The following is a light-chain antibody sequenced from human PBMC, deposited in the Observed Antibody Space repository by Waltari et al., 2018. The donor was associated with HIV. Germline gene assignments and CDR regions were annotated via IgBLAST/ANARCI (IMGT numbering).Light chain of an antibody. V-gene: IGKV6-21*02. J-gene: IGKJ1*01. Sequence: ETVLTQSPDFQSVTPKGKVTITCRASQSVGTTLHWYQQKSDQPPKVLIKFASQSISGVPSRFTGSGSGTDFTLTIDSLEPEDAATYYCHQSSILPQTFGQGTRVE. CDR1: QSVGTT. CDR2: FAS. CDR3: HQSSILPQT.